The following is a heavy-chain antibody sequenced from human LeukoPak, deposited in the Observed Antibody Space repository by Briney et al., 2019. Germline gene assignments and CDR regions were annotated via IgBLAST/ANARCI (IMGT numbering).Heavy chain of an antibody. V-gene: IGHV1-46*01. CDR1: GYTFTGYY. Sequence: ASVKVSCKASGYTFTGYYMHWVRQAPGQGLEWMGLINPTGISTNYAQKFRGRVTMTRDTSTTTVYMELSSLRSEDTAVYYCAREESGGYFDYWGQGTLVTVSS. D-gene: IGHD2-8*02. J-gene: IGHJ4*02. CDR3: AREESGGYFDY. CDR2: INPTGIST.